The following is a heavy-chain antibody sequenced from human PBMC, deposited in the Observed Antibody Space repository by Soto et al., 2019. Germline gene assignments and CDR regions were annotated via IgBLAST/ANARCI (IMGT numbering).Heavy chain of an antibody. CDR3: ARPRHHTAMVFDY. D-gene: IGHD5-18*01. CDR1: GGSISSTPSY. J-gene: IGHJ4*01. V-gene: IGHV4-39*01. Sequence: PSETLSVTCTFSGGSISSTPSYWAWIRQPPGKGLEWVGSTYFGGSTYYNPSLKSRVSISVDTSKNQISLKVSPATATDTAVYFCARPRHHTAMVFDYWGQGTMVTVSS. CDR2: TYFGGST.